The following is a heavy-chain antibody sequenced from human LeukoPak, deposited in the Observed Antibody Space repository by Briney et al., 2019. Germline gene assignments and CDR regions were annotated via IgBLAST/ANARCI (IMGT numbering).Heavy chain of an antibody. J-gene: IGHJ3*02. CDR3: ARGGVVVQDAFDI. Sequence: SETLSLTCTVSGGSISSDDYYWSWIRQPPGKGLEWIGSIYSSGNTNDNPSLKSRLTISVNTSKNQFSLKLTSVTAADTAMYYCARGGVVVQDAFDIWGQGTMVTVSS. D-gene: IGHD1-1*01. CDR1: GGSISSDDYY. CDR2: IYSSGNT. V-gene: IGHV4-61*08.